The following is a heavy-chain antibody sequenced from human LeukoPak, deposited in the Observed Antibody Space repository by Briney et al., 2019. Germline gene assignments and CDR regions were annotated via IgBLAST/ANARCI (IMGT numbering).Heavy chain of an antibody. CDR1: GYSISSGYY. D-gene: IGHD3-10*01. J-gene: IGHJ6*02. CDR3: ARDRPRGYYYYGMDV. V-gene: IGHV4-38-2*02. CDR2: INHSGST. Sequence: PSETLSLTCTVSGYSISSGYYWGWIRQPPGKGLEWIGEINHSGSTNYNPSLKSRVTISVDTSKNQFSLKLSSVTAADTAVYHCARDRPRGYYYYGMDVWGQGTTATVSS.